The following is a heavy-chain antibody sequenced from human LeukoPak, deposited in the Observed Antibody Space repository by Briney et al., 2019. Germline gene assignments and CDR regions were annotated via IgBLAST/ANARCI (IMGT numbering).Heavy chain of an antibody. D-gene: IGHD6-6*01. V-gene: IGHV4-34*01. Sequence: PSETLSLTCAVYGGSFSDYSWSWIRQPPGKGLEWIGEINHSGGTNHNPSLMSRVTISVDTSKNQFSLKLSSVTAADTAVYYCARAIAAPNWFDPWGQGTLVTVSS. CDR1: GGSFSDYS. CDR2: INHSGGT. CDR3: ARAIAAPNWFDP. J-gene: IGHJ5*02.